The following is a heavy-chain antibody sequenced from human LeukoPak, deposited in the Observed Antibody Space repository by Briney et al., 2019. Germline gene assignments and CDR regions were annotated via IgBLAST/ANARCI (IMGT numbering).Heavy chain of an antibody. CDR1: GYSIGSGYY. CDR3: AGKYYYDSSAYFYVDW. Sequence: SETLSLTCTVSGYSIGSGYYWGWVRQSPGKGLEWIGSIYHTGNTYYNPSLKGRVSISMDTSKNEFSLKLRSVTAADTAVYYCAGKYYYDSSAYFYVDWWGQGTLVTVSS. CDR2: IYHTGNT. J-gene: IGHJ4*02. D-gene: IGHD3-22*01. V-gene: IGHV4-38-2*02.